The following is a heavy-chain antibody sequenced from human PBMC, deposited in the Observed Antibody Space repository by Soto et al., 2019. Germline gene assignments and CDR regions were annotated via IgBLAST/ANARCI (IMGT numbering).Heavy chain of an antibody. Sequence: EVQLVESGGGLVQPGGSLRLSCAASGFTFSSYDMHWVRQATGKGLEWVSAIGTAGDTYYPGSVKGRFTISRENAKNSWYLQMNSLRAEATAVDDCAGWMEGAGGSGSYRGGMDVWGQGTTVTVSS. J-gene: IGHJ6*02. V-gene: IGHV3-13*01. CDR2: IGTAGDT. D-gene: IGHD3-10*01. CDR3: AGWMEGAGGSGSYRGGMDV. CDR1: GFTFSSYD.